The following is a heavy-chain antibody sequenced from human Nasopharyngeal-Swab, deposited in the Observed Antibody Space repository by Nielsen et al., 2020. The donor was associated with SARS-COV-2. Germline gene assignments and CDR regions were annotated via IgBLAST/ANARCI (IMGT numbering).Heavy chain of an antibody. CDR1: GFTFSGSA. J-gene: IGHJ4*02. D-gene: IGHD3-3*01. Sequence: GESLKISCAASGFTFSGSAMHWVRQASGKGLEWVGRIRSKANSYATAYAASVKGRFTISRDDSKNTAYLQMNSLKTEDTAVYYCTRPDFWSGYSSYWGQGTLVTVSS. V-gene: IGHV3-73*01. CDR2: IRSKANSYAT. CDR3: TRPDFWSGYSSY.